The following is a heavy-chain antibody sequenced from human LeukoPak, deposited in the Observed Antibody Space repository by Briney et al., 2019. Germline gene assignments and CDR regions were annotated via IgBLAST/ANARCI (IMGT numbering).Heavy chain of an antibody. CDR1: GGSFSGYY. CDR2: INHSGST. CDR3: ATEAYSGYGSFDY. V-gene: IGHV4-34*01. Sequence: SETLSLTCAVYGGSFSGYYWSWIRQPPGKGLEWIGEINHSGSTNYNPSLKSRVTISVDTSKNQFSLKLSSVTAADTAVYYCATEAYSGYGSFDYWGQGTLDTVSS. J-gene: IGHJ4*02. D-gene: IGHD5-12*01.